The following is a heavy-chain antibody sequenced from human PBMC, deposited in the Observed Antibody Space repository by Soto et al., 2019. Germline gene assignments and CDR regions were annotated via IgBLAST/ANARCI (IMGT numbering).Heavy chain of an antibody. D-gene: IGHD3-10*01. CDR3: ARARRITMVRGVNADY. CDR1: GGSFSGYY. Sequence: QVQLQQWGAGLLKPSETLSLTCAVYGGSFSGYYWSWIRQPPGKGLEWIGEINHSGSTNYNPSLTGRVTISVDTSKNQCALKLSSVTAADTAVYYCARARRITMVRGVNADYWGQGTLVTVSS. V-gene: IGHV4-34*01. CDR2: INHSGST. J-gene: IGHJ4*02.